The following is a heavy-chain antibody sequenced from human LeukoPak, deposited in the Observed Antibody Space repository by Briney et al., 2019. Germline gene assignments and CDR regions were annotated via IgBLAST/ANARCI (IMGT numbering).Heavy chain of an antibody. CDR3: ARMITMVRGPRVDY. Sequence: SETLSLTCTVSGGSISSSSYYWGWLRQPRGKGLEWIGSIYYSGSTYYNPSLKSRVTISVDTSKNQFSLKLSSVTAADTAVYYCARMITMVRGPRVDYWGQGTLVTVSS. CDR1: GGSISSSSYY. J-gene: IGHJ4*02. CDR2: IYYSGST. V-gene: IGHV4-39*07. D-gene: IGHD3-10*01.